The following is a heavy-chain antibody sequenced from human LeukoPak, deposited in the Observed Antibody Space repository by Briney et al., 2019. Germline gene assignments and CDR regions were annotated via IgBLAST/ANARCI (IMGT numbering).Heavy chain of an antibody. V-gene: IGHV4-34*01. CDR1: GGSFSGYY. CDR3: ARGQDSSGYFIFDY. J-gene: IGHJ4*02. CDR2: INHSGST. Sequence: SETLSLTCAVYGGSFSGYYRSWIRQPPGKGLEWIGEINHSGSTNYNPSLKSRVTISVDTSKNQFSLKLSSVTAADTAVYYCARGQDSSGYFIFDYWGQGTLVTVSS. D-gene: IGHD3-22*01.